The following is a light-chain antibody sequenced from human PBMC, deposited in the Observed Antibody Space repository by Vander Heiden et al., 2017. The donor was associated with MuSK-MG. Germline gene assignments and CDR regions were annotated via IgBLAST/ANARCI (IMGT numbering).Light chain of an antibody. J-gene: IGKJ3*01. V-gene: IGKV6-21*01. CDR3: HQSSNLPFT. CDR1: QSIRSS. CDR2: YAS. Sequence: ELVLTQSPDFQSVTPKEKVTITCRASQSIRSSLHWYQQKPVQSPRLLIKYASHSVSGIPARFSGSGSGTDFTLTINSLEAEDAATYYCHQSSNLPFTFGPGTKVDIK.